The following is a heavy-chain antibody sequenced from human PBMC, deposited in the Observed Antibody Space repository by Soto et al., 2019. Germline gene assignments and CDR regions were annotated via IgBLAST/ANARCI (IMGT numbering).Heavy chain of an antibody. J-gene: IGHJ4*02. CDR3: ARDLQADY. CDR2: INAGNGNT. Sequence: QVQLVQSGAEVKKPGASVKVSCKASGYTFTSYAMHWVRQAPGQRLEWMGWINAGNGNTKYSQKFQGSVTITRDTXXXXXXXXXXXXXSEXXAXYYXARDLQADYWGQGTLVTVSS. V-gene: IGHV1-3*01. CDR1: GYTFTSYA.